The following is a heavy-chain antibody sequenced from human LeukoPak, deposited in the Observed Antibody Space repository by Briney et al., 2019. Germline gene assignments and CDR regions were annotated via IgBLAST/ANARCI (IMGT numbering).Heavy chain of an antibody. V-gene: IGHV3-74*01. CDR1: GFTFSNNW. D-gene: IGHD3-10*01. Sequence: GGSLRLSCIASGFTFSNNWMHWVRQAPGRGLVWVSRIYNDGTTTYYADSVKGRFTISRDNAKNSLYLQMNSLRAEDTAVYYCARQSFGSGLDYWGQGTLVTVSS. J-gene: IGHJ4*02. CDR2: IYNDGTTT. CDR3: ARQSFGSGLDY.